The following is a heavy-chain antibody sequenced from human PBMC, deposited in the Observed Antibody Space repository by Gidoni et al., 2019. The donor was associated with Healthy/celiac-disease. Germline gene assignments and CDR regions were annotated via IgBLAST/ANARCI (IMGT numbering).Heavy chain of an antibody. V-gene: IGHV3-30-3*01. CDR3: ARDFEEEENPPDSFDY. D-gene: IGHD3-9*01. Sequence: QVQLVESGGGVLQPGSSLRLSCAASGFNFSSYARHWVRQAPGKGLEWVAVISYDGSKKYNADSVEGRFTISRDNSKNTLYLQMNSLRAEDTAVYYCARDFEEEENPPDSFDYWGQGTLVTVSS. CDR1: GFNFSSYA. CDR2: ISYDGSKK. J-gene: IGHJ4*02.